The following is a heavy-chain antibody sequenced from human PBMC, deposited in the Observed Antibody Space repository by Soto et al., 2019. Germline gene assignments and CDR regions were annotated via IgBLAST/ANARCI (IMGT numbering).Heavy chain of an antibody. D-gene: IGHD1-7*01. CDR1: GGSISSYY. J-gene: IGHJ4*02. CDR3: ARRYGTTFDY. CDR2: IYYSGST. Sequence: SETLSLTCTVSGGSISSYYWSWIRQPPGKGLEWIGYIYYSGSTNYNPSLKSRVTISVDTSKNQLSLKLSSVTAADTAVYYCARRYGTTFDYWGQGTLVTVSS. V-gene: IGHV4-59*01.